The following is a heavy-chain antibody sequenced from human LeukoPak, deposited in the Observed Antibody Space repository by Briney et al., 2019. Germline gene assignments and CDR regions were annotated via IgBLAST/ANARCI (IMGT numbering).Heavy chain of an antibody. Sequence: GGSLRLSCAASGFTFSSYAMSWVRQAPGKGLEWVSAISGSGGSTYYADSVKGRFTISRDNSKSTLYLQMNSLRAEDTVVYYCAKDVKAAAGLLDYWGQGTLVTVSS. V-gene: IGHV3-23*01. CDR1: GFTFSSYA. CDR3: AKDVKAAAGLLDY. CDR2: ISGSGGST. J-gene: IGHJ4*02. D-gene: IGHD6-13*01.